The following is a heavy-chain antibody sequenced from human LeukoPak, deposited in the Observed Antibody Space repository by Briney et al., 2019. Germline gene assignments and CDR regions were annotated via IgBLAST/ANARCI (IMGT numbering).Heavy chain of an antibody. V-gene: IGHV3-33*03. CDR2: IFHDGSKT. D-gene: IGHD2/OR15-2a*01. CDR1: GFTLSNYG. Sequence: GGSLRLSCTASGFTLSNYGIHWVRQAPGKKLEWVAVIFHDGSKTYYGESVKGRFTISRDNSRNTVYLQMNSLTADDTAVYYCAKEQAYYFSFADYWGQGSLVTVSS. J-gene: IGHJ4*02. CDR3: AKEQAYYFSFADY.